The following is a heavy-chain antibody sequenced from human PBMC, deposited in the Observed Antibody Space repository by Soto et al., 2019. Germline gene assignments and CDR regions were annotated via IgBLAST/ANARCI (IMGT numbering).Heavy chain of an antibody. Sequence: QLQLQESGPGLVTPSETLSLTCTVSGGSISSSSYYWGWIRQPPGKGLEWIGSIYYSGYTYYNPSLKIRVTISVETSKNHFSLKLSSVTAADTAVYYCARHNGPLYVGYYYDMDVWGQGTTVTVSS. J-gene: IGHJ6*02. V-gene: IGHV4-39*01. D-gene: IGHD3-16*01. CDR3: ARHNGPLYVGYYYDMDV. CDR2: IYYSGYT. CDR1: GGSISSSSYY.